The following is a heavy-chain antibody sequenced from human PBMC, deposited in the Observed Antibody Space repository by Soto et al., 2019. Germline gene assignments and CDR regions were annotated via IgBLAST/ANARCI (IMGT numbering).Heavy chain of an antibody. CDR1: GFTFSSYS. D-gene: IGHD2-15*01. CDR3: ARDGTRSCSGGSCYWIGAYDGMDF. Sequence: EVQLVESGGGLVKPGGSLRLSCAASGFTFSSYSMNWVRQAPGKGLEWVSSISSSSSYIYYADSVKGRFTISRDNAKNSLDLQMTSMRAEETAVYYCARDGTRSCSGGSCYWIGAYDGMDFWGQGTTVTVS. V-gene: IGHV3-21*01. CDR2: ISSSSSYI. J-gene: IGHJ6*02.